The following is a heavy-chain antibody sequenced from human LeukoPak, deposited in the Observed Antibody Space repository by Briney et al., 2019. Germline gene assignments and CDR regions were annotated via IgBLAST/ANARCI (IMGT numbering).Heavy chain of an antibody. CDR2: LHPEDREV. Sequence: ASVKVSCRVSGDTLTEISIHWVRQTPVKGLEWMGGLHPEDREVIYAQKFQGRVTMTEDSSTDTAYMDLRSLRSEDTAVYYCATAEQLVWGQGTLVTVSS. D-gene: IGHD6-6*01. J-gene: IGHJ4*02. V-gene: IGHV1-24*01. CDR3: ATAEQLV. CDR1: GDTLTEIS.